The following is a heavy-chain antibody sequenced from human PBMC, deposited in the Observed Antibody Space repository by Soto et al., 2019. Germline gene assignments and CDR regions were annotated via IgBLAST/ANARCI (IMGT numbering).Heavy chain of an antibody. CDR1: GFTFSSYM. V-gene: IGHV3-21*01. J-gene: IGHJ5*02. CDR3: VRDSLMRTS. CDR2: ISSGSSYI. Sequence: EVQLVESGGGLVKPGGSLRLSCAGSGFTFSSYMMNWVRQAPGKGLEWVASISSGSSYIYYADALKGRFTISRDDAKSSVYLQMNSLRYEDTAVYYCVRDSLMRTSWGQGSRVTVSS.